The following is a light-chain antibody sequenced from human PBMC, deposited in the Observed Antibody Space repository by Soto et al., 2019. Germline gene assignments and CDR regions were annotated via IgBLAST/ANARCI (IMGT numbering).Light chain of an antibody. J-gene: IGKJ4*01. CDR3: QQYKSFALT. Sequence: DIQMTQSPSTLSASVGDRVTITCRASRSISNWLAWYQQKPGKAPKLLIYKTSNLDSGVPSRFSGSGSGTEFSLTISSLQPDDFATYYCQQYKSFALTFGGGTRVEVK. CDR2: KTS. V-gene: IGKV1-5*03. CDR1: RSISNW.